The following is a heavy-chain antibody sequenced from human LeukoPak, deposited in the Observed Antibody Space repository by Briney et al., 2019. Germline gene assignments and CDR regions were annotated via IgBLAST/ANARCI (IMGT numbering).Heavy chain of an antibody. D-gene: IGHD3-3*01. J-gene: IGHJ6*03. CDR2: IYYSGST. V-gene: IGHV4-31*03. CDR3: ARRIFGANPYYYYYYMDV. CDR1: GGSISSGGYY. Sequence: SQTLSLTCTVSGGSISSGGYYWSWIRQHPGKGLEWIGYIYYSGSTYYNPSLKSRVTISVDTSKNQFSLKLSSVTAADTAVYYCARRIFGANPYYYYYYMDVWGKGTTVTVSS.